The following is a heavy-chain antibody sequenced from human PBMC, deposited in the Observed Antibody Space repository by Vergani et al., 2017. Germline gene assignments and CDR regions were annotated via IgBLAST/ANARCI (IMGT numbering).Heavy chain of an antibody. Sequence: EVQLLQSAGDVVQPRGSLRLSCVASGFTFSSHAMSWVRQGHGHGLECVSSTKNTGDSTHYADSVKGRFTISRDNSKNTLYLQMNSLRVEDTAVYYCGRGRDNYNWGQGTLVTVSS. CDR3: GRGRDNYN. D-gene: IGHD5-24*01. V-gene: IGHV3-23*01. J-gene: IGHJ4*02. CDR2: TKNTGDST. CDR1: GFTFSSHA.